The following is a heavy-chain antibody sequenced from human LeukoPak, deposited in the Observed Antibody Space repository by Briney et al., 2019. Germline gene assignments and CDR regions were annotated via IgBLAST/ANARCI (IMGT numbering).Heavy chain of an antibody. V-gene: IGHV1-18*01. CDR1: GYTFTSYG. CDR3: ARGPTWKYYYDSSGYYSYFDY. CDR2: INTYNGNT. J-gene: IGHJ4*02. Sequence: ASVKVSRKASGYTFTSYGISWVRQAPGQGLEWMGWINTYNGNTNYAQKFQGRVTMTTDTSTSTVYMELRSLRSDDTAVYYCARGPTWKYYYDSSGYYSYFDYWGQGTLVTVSS. D-gene: IGHD3-22*01.